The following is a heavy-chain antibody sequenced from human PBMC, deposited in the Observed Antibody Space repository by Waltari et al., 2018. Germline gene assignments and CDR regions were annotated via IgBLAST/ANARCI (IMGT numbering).Heavy chain of an antibody. CDR3: ARGRLSSQLQARGRRGNWFDP. CDR1: GGSFSGDY. D-gene: IGHD3-16*02. Sequence: QVQLQQGGAGLLKASETLSLTCAVYGGSFSGDYWTWSRQPPAKGLEWIGEINHSGSTNYNPSLKSRVTISVDTSKNQFSLRLTSVTAADTSVYYCARGRLSSQLQARGRRGNWFDPWGQGTLVTVSS. J-gene: IGHJ5*02. CDR2: INHSGST. V-gene: IGHV4-34*01.